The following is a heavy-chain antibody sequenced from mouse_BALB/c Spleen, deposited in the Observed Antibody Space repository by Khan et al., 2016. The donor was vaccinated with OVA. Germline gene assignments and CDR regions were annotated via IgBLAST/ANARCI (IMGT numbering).Heavy chain of an antibody. D-gene: IGHD2-10*01. Sequence: QVRLQQSGPGLVAPSQSLSITCTVSGFSLTGYGVNWVRQPPGKGLEWLGMIWGDGSTDYNSALKSRLSITKDNSKSQVFLKMNSLQTDDTARYYCARAYYANYRESMDYGGQGNSVTVSS. J-gene: IGHJ4*01. CDR3: ARAYYANYRESMDY. V-gene: IGHV2-6-7*01. CDR2: IWGDGST. CDR1: GFSLTGYG.